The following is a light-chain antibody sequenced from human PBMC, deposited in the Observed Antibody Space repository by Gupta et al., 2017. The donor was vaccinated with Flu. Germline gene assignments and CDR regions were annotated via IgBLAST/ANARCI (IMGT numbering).Light chain of an antibody. Sequence: PSFLSASFRSSVTITCPASQVINTYFALDQQKPGQAPKLLIYGTSTMESGVPSRFSGSGSGTEFTLTISSQQPEDFAIYHCQQQNCSPVTFGRGTKVEI. V-gene: IGKV1-9*01. J-gene: IGKJ4*01. CDR1: QVINTY. CDR3: QQQNCSPVT. CDR2: GTS.